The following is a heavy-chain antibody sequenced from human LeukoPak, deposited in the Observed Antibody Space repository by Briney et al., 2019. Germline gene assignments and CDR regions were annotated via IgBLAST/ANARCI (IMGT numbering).Heavy chain of an antibody. CDR3: AREGYYYDSSGYSSPAAFDI. D-gene: IGHD3-22*01. CDR1: GGTFSSFA. CDR2: IIPIFGTA. J-gene: IGHJ3*02. Sequence: SVKVSCKASGGTFSSFALSWVRQAPGQGLEWMGGIIPIFGTANYAQKFQGRVTITTDESTTTAYMELSSMRSEDTAVYYCAREGYYYDSSGYSSPAAFDIWGQGTMVTVSS. V-gene: IGHV1-69*05.